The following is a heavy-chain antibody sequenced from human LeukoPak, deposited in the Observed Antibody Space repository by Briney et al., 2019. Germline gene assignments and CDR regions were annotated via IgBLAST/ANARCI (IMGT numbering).Heavy chain of an antibody. V-gene: IGHV3-7*01. CDR2: IKQDGSEK. Sequence: PGESLRLSCAASGFTFSSYWMSWVRQPPGKGLEWVAKIKQDGSEKYYVDSVKGRFTITSDNAKNSLYLQMSSLRAEATAVYYCAREGGSYLDYWGQGTLVTVSS. CDR3: AREGGSYLDY. D-gene: IGHD1-26*01. J-gene: IGHJ4*02. CDR1: GFTFSSYW.